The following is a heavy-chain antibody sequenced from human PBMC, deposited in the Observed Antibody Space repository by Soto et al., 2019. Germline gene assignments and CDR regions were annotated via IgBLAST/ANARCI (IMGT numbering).Heavy chain of an antibody. V-gene: IGHV3-49*03. Sequence: EVQLVESGGGLVQPGRSLTLSCTTSGFTFGDYAMSWFRQAPGKGLEWVGFIRSKAYGETTEYAASVKGRFTFSRDDSKNIAYLQMNSLKIEDTAVYYWARGREWELLLSHYWGQGALVTVSS. CDR3: ARGREWELLLSHY. J-gene: IGHJ4*02. CDR2: IRSKAYGETT. D-gene: IGHD1-26*01. CDR1: GFTFGDYA.